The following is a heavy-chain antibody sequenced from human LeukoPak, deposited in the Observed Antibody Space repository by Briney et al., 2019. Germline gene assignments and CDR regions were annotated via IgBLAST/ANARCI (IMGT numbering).Heavy chain of an antibody. V-gene: IGHV3-7*03. J-gene: IGHJ4*02. CDR2: IKEDGNEK. D-gene: IGHD5-18*01. CDR1: TFTFRNYW. CDR3: AKGGGYSFGYSSDY. Sequence: GGSLRLSCAASTFTFRNYWMSWVRQAPGKGLEWVANIKEDGNEKDYVGSVKGRFTISRDNSKNTLYLQMSSLRVEDTAVYYCAKGGGYSFGYSSDYRGQGTLVTVSS.